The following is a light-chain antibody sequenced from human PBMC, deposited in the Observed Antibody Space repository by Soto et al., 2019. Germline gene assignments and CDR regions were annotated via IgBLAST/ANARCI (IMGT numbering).Light chain of an antibody. CDR2: KAS. V-gene: IGKV1-5*03. CDR1: QSISTW. J-gene: IGKJ4*01. Sequence: DIQMTQSPSTLSASVGDRVTITCRASQSISTWLAWYQQKPGKAPKLLIYKASNLEDGVPSRFSGSGSGTESTITISSLQPGCFVIYYCHPYSAYPLNFGGGRTVEMK. CDR3: HPYSAYPLN.